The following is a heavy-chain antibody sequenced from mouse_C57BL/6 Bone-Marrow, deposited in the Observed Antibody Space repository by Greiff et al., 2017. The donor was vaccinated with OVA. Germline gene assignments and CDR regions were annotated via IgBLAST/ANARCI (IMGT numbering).Heavy chain of an antibody. CDR3: ARNWVAY. Sequence: VPLQQSGPELVKPGASVKMSCKASGYTFTDYNMHWVKQSHGKSLEWVGYINPNNGGTSYHQKFKGKATLTGNKSSSTALMEIQRLTSEGSAVYYCARNWVAYWGQGTTLTVSS. V-gene: IGHV1-22*01. CDR1: GYTFTDYN. CDR2: INPNNGGT. D-gene: IGHD4-1*01. J-gene: IGHJ2*01.